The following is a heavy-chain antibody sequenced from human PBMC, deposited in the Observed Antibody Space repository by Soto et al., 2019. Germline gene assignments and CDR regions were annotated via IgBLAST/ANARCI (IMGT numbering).Heavy chain of an antibody. Sequence: GXSVKVSCKASGYAFARYGISWVRQAPGQGLEWMGWISTYNSNTNYGQKFQGRVTLTTETFTNTAYMELRSLTSDDTAVYYCATEGFCSSGSCALYSHEYFGMDVWGQGNTVTVSS. CDR2: ISTYNSNT. D-gene: IGHD2-15*01. J-gene: IGHJ6*02. V-gene: IGHV1-18*01. CDR1: GYAFARYG. CDR3: ATEGFCSSGSCALYSHEYFGMDV.